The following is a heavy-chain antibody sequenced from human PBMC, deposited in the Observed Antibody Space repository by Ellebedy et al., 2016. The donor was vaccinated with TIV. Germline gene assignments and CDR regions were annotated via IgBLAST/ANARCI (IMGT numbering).Heavy chain of an antibody. D-gene: IGHD2-21*02. CDR3: ARAGVVVTAPGWFDP. CDR2: VRYSGNT. V-gene: IGHV4-34*01. J-gene: IGHJ5*02. CDR1: GGSVSGYY. Sequence: SETLSLTCAVNGGSVSGYYWSWIRQSPGKGLEWIGSVRYSGNTYSNPSLRSRLTMLADTSKNQFSLKLTSVTAADTAVYYCARAGVVVTAPGWFDPWGQGSLVTVSS.